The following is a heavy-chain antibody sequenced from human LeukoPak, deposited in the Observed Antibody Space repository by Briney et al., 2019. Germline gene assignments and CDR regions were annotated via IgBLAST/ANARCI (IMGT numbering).Heavy chain of an antibody. CDR3: ARAPEYYYGSGSYRAHDAFDI. J-gene: IGHJ3*02. V-gene: IGHV1-18*01. Sequence: ASVKVSCKAAGYTFTSYGISWVRQAPGQGLEWMGWISAYNGNTNYAQKLQGRVTMTTDTSTSTAYMELRSLRSDDTAVYYCARAPEYYYGSGSYRAHDAFDIWGQGTMVTVSS. CDR2: ISAYNGNT. CDR1: GYTFTSYG. D-gene: IGHD3-10*01.